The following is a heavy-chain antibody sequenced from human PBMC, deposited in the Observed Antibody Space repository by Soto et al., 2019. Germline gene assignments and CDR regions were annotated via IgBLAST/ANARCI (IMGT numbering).Heavy chain of an antibody. D-gene: IGHD2-2*02. V-gene: IGHV4-59*01. CDR1: GGSISSYY. J-gene: IGHJ5*02. CDR2: IYYSGST. Sequence: SETLSLTCTVSGGSISSYYWSWIRQPPGKGLEWIGYIYYSGSTNYNPSLKGRVTISVDTSKNQFSLKLSSVTAADTAVYYCARAVRDIVVVPAAIRGYNWFDPWGQGTLVTVSS. CDR3: ARAVRDIVVVPAAIRGYNWFDP.